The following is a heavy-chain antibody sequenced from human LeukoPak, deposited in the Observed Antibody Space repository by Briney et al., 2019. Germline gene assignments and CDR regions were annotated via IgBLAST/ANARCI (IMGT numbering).Heavy chain of an antibody. D-gene: IGHD4-11*01. J-gene: IGHJ6*04. CDR2: IFHSGTT. V-gene: IGHV4-59*08. CDR3: ARTRPQYYSTSYMDV. CDR1: GDSISSDY. Sequence: SETLSLTCNVTGDSISSDYWSWIRQSPGTGLEWIGFIFHSGTTDYNPALQSRVAISIDKSKNQFSLKMTSVTAADTAVYYCARTRPQYYSTSYMDVWGKGTTVTVSS.